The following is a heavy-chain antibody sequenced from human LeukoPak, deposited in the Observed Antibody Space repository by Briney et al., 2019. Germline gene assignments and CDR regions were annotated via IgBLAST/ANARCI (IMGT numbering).Heavy chain of an antibody. CDR1: GGSFSGYY. D-gene: IGHD3-16*02. CDR3: ARDTGVWGSYRLAWFDP. CDR2: INHSGST. V-gene: IGHV4-34*01. Sequence: KPSETLSLTCAVYGGSFSGYYWSWIRQPPGKGPEWIGEINHSGSTNYNPSLKSRVTISVDTSKNQFSLKLSSVTAADTAVYYCARDTGVWGSYRLAWFDPWGQGTLVTVSS. J-gene: IGHJ5*02.